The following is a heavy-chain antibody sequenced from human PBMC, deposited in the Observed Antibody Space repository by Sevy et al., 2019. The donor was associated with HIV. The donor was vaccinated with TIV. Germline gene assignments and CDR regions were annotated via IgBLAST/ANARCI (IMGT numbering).Heavy chain of an antibody. V-gene: IGHV4-59*01. CDR2: INHSGST. Sequence: SETLSLTCTVSDVSISSYYWNWIRQPPGKGLEWVGHINHSGSTNYNPSLKSRVTISIGTPKNQFSLRLTSVTAADTAVYYCAREVYDIMTGYSGGMDVWGQGTTVTVSS. CDR3: AREVYDIMTGYSGGMDV. J-gene: IGHJ6*02. CDR1: DVSISSYY. D-gene: IGHD3-9*01.